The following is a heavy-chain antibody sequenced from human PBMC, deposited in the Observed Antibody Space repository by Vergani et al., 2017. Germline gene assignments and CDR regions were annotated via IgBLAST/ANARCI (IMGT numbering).Heavy chain of an antibody. CDR3: ARERPRIVVVPAAYHNWFDP. CDR2: INPSGGST. CDR1: GYPFTSYY. Sequence: QVQLVQSGAEVKKPGASVKVSCKASGYPFTSYYMHWVRQTSGQGLEWMGIINPSGGSTSYAQKFQGRVTMTRDTSTSTVYMELSSLRSEDTAVYYCARERPRIVVVPAAYHNWFDPWGQGTLVTVSS. V-gene: IGHV1-46*01. J-gene: IGHJ5*02. D-gene: IGHD2-2*01.